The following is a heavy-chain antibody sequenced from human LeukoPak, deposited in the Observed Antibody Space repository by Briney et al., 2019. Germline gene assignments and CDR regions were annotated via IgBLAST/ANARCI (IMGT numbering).Heavy chain of an antibody. CDR2: ISWSSLTT. CDR1: GFTFSNYA. CDR3: AKHVRTSVWFFDS. V-gene: IGHV3-23*01. Sequence: GGSLRLSCAASGFTFSNYALSWVRQAPGRGLEWVSIISWSSLTTEYADSVKGRFTVSRDNSKNTLSLQMNSLNADDTAVYYCAKHVRTSVWFFDSWGQGTLVTVSS. D-gene: IGHD6-19*01. J-gene: IGHJ4*02.